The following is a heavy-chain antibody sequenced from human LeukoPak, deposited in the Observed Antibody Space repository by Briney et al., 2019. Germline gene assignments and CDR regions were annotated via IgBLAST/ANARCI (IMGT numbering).Heavy chain of an antibody. J-gene: IGHJ3*02. D-gene: IGHD1-7*01. CDR1: GFTFGSYA. Sequence: GESLRLSCAASGFTFGSYAMHWVRQGPGKGLEYVSAISSNGGSTYYANSVKGRFTISRDNSKNTLYLQMGSLREDDMAVYYCARDWGPELRLAFDIWGQGTMVSVSS. V-gene: IGHV3-64*01. CDR3: ARDWGPELRLAFDI. CDR2: ISSNGGST.